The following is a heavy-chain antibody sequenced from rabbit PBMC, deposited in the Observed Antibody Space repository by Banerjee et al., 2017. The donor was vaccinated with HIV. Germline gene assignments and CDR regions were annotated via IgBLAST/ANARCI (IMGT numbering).Heavy chain of an antibody. CDR2: INTSSGNT. CDR3: VRNRWPYASSSGYPYFNL. J-gene: IGHJ4*01. D-gene: IGHD1-1*01. CDR1: GFDIGGYW. V-gene: IGHV1S47*01. Sequence: QEQLVESGGGLVQPGASLTLTCTASGFDIGGYWICWIRQAPGKGLEWIACINTSSGNTVYASWVNGRFTISSHNAQNTLYLQLNSLTAADTATYFCVRNRWPYASSSGYPYFNLWGPGTLVTVS.